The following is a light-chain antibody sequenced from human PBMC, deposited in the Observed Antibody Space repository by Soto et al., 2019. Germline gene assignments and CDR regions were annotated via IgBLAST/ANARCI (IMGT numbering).Light chain of an antibody. CDR1: QSLLYNNTYNY. J-gene: IGKJ5*01. V-gene: IGKV2-28*01. CDR2: FGS. CDR3: MQALQSLT. Sequence: EIVITQSPLTLPFTPVDPASISCGSSQSLLYNNTYNYLDWYVQKPGQSPQLLIYFGSNRAPGVPDRFSGSGSGTDFTLKINRVEAEDVGTYYCMQALQSLTFGQGTRLEIK.